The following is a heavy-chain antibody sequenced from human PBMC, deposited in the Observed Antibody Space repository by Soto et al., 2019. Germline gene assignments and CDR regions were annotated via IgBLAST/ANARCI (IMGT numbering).Heavy chain of an antibody. V-gene: IGHV1-69*06. D-gene: IGHD2-21*02. CDR2: IIPIFGTA. J-gene: IGHJ4*02. CDR1: GGTFSSYA. CDR3: ASTDLAYCGGDCYSSIDY. Sequence: QVQLVQSGAEVKKPGSSVKVSCKASGGTFSSYAISWVRQAPGQGLEWMGGIIPIFGTANYAQKLQGRVTITADKSTSTAYMELSSLRSEDTAVYYCASTDLAYCGGDCYSSIDYWGQGTLVTVSS.